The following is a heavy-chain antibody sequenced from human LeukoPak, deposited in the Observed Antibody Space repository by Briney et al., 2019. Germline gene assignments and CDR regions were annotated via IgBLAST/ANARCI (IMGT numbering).Heavy chain of an antibody. CDR3: AKEGRSLQTY. D-gene: IGHD5-24*01. J-gene: IGHJ4*02. CDR2: IKEDGTET. CDR1: GFMFSSNW. V-gene: IGHV3-7*03. Sequence: GGSLRLSCAAYGFMFSSNWMSWVRLAPGKGLEWVANIKEDGTETYYVDSVKGRFTISRDNAKNSLYLQMNSLRVEDTAVYYCAKEGRSLQTYWGQGTLVTVSS.